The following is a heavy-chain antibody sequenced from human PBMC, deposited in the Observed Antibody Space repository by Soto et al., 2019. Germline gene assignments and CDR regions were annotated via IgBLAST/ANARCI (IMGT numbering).Heavy chain of an antibody. CDR1: GGSISSGDYY. V-gene: IGHV4-30-4*01. CDR2: IYYSGST. J-gene: IGHJ6*02. D-gene: IGHD3-10*01. Sequence: PSETLSLTCTVSGGSISSGDYYWSWIRQPPGKGLEWIGYIYYSGSTYYNPSLKSRVTISVDKSKNQFSLKLSSVTAADTAVYYGARYGSGNYYGMDVWGQGTTVTISS. CDR3: ARYGSGNYYGMDV.